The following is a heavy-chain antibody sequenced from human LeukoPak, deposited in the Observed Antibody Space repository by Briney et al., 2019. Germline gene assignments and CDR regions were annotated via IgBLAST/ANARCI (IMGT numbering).Heavy chain of an antibody. V-gene: IGHV1-18*01. Sequence: ASVKVSCKASGYTFTSYGISWVRQAPGQGLEWMGWISAYNGNTNYAQKLQGRVTMTTDTSTSTAYMELSRLRSDDTAVYYCARDLRKYSGSYFYYYYGMDVWGQGTTVTVSS. J-gene: IGHJ6*02. CDR3: ARDLRKYSGSYFYYYYGMDV. D-gene: IGHD1-26*01. CDR2: ISAYNGNT. CDR1: GYTFTSYG.